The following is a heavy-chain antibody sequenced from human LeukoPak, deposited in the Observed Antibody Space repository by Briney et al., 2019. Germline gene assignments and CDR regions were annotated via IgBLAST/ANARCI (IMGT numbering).Heavy chain of an antibody. CDR1: GFTFSSYA. CDR3: ARGLEMATIMDY. J-gene: IGHJ4*02. D-gene: IGHD5-24*01. CDR2: ISSNRGST. V-gene: IGHV3-64*01. Sequence: PGGSLRLSCAASGFTFSSYAMHWVRQAPGKGLEYVSAISSNRGSTYYANSVKGRFTISRDNSKNTLYLQMGSLRAEDMAVYYCARGLEMATIMDYWGQGTLVTVSS.